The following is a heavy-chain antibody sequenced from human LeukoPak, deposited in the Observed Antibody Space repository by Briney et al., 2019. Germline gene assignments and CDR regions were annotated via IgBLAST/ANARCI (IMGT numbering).Heavy chain of an antibody. D-gene: IGHD3-22*01. CDR1: GGSISSGGYY. Sequence: PSETLSITCTVSGGSISSGGYYWSWLRQHPGKGLEWIGYIYYSGSTYYNPSLKSRVTISVDTSKNQFSLKLSSVTAADTAVYYCARGGKFGYDSSGYRFFDYWGRGTLVTVSS. CDR2: IYYSGST. V-gene: IGHV4-31*03. CDR3: ARGGKFGYDSSGYRFFDY. J-gene: IGHJ4*02.